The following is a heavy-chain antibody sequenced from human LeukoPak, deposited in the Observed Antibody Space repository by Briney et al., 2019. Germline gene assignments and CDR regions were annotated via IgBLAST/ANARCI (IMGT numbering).Heavy chain of an antibody. D-gene: IGHD3-10*01. Sequence: GGSLRLSCAASGFTFSSYNMNWVRQAPGKGLEWVSYISSSSSTIYYADSVKGRFTISRDNAKNSLYLQMSSLRAEDTAVYYCAKVSSSGRYDAFDIWGQGTMVTVSS. CDR3: AKVSSSGRYDAFDI. V-gene: IGHV3-48*04. CDR2: ISSSSSTI. CDR1: GFTFSSYN. J-gene: IGHJ3*02.